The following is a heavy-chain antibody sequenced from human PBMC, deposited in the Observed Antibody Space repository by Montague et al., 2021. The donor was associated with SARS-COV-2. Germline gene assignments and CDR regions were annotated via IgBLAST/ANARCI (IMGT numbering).Heavy chain of an antibody. Sequence: SLRLSCAASGFTFSSYSMNWVRQAPGKGLEWVSSISSSSSYIYYADSVKGRFTISRDNAKNPLYLQMNSLRAEDTAVYYCARDQVPDYYYYYYGMDVWGQGTTVTVSS. CDR1: GFTFSSYS. V-gene: IGHV3-21*01. J-gene: IGHJ6*02. CDR2: ISSSSSYI. CDR3: ARDQVPDYYYYYYGMDV.